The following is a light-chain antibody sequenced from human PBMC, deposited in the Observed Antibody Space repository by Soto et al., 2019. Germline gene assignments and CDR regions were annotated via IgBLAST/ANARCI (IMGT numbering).Light chain of an antibody. CDR3: HRDDRSPIFT. V-gene: IGKV3-20*01. CDR1: QSVSDSH. J-gene: IGKJ3*01. Sequence: EIVLTQSPGTLSLSPGERATLSCRASQSVSDSHLAWYHQKPGQPPRLLIYGASNRATGIPDRFSGRGSGTDFTLTISRLEPEDFATYYCHRDDRSPIFTFGPGTKVDV. CDR2: GAS.